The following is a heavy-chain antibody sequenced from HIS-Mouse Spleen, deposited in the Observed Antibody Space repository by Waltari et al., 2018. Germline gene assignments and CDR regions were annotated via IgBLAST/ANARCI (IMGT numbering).Heavy chain of an antibody. CDR2: ISYDGSNK. CDR3: AKASSGWLDY. Sequence: QVRLVESGGGVVQPGRSLRLSCAASGFTSSSYGMHWVRQAPGKGLEWVAVISYDGSNKYYADSVKGRFSISRDNSKNTLYLQMNSLRAEDTAVYYCAKASSGWLDYWGQGTLVTVSS. J-gene: IGHJ4*02. V-gene: IGHV3-30*18. D-gene: IGHD6-19*01. CDR1: GFTSSSYG.